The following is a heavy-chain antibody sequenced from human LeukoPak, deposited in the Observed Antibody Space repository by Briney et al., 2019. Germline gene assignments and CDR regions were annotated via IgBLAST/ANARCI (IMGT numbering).Heavy chain of an antibody. CDR2: INPNSGGT. J-gene: IGHJ6*02. D-gene: IGHD2-21*01. V-gene: IGHV1-2*02. CDR3: ARDPVVGYGMDV. CDR1: GYTFTGYY. Sequence: ASVKVSCKASGYTFTGYYMHWVRQAPGQGLEWMGWINPNSGGTNYAQKFQGRVTMTRDTSISTAYMELSRLRSDDTAVYHCARDPVVGYGMDVWGQGTTVTVSS.